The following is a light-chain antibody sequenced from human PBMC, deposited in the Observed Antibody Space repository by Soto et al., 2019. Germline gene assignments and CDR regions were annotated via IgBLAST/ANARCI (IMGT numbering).Light chain of an antibody. CDR1: SSNIGAGYD. CDR3: QSYDSSLSVYV. J-gene: IGLJ1*01. Sequence: QSVLTQPPSVSGAPGQRVTISFTVSSSNIGAGYDVHWYQQLPGTAPKLLIYGNSNRPSGVPDRFSGSKSGTSASLAITGLQAEDEADYYCQSYDSSLSVYVFGTGTKVTVL. CDR2: GNS. V-gene: IGLV1-40*01.